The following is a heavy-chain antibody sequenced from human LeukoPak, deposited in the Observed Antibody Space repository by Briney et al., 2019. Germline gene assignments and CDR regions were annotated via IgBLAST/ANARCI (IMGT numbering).Heavy chain of an antibody. D-gene: IGHD1-26*01. V-gene: IGHV3-30*03. Sequence: PGGSLRLSCAGSGFTFSSYGMSWVRQAPGKGLEWVAVISYDGSNKYYADSVKGRFTISRDNSKNTLYLQMNSLRAEDTAVYYCARGESYKDYWGQGTLVTVSS. CDR2: ISYDGSNK. CDR1: GFTFSSYG. J-gene: IGHJ4*02. CDR3: ARGESYKDY.